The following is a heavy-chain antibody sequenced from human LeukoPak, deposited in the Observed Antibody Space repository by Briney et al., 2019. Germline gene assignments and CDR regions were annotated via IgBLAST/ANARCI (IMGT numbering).Heavy chain of an antibody. CDR2: ISGHNGNT. CDR3: ARVPLVRGVIGGGDY. D-gene: IGHD3-10*01. Sequence: ASVKVSCKASGYTFSSYGISWVRQAPGQRLEWMGWISGHNGNTNFAQKFSGRIILTTDTSTGTAYMELRSLTSDDTAVYYCARVPLVRGVIGGGDYWGPGTLVTVSS. V-gene: IGHV1-18*01. CDR1: GYTFSSYG. J-gene: IGHJ4*02.